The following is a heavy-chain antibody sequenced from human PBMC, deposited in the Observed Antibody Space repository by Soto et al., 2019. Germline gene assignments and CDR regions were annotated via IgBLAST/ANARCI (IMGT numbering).Heavy chain of an antibody. V-gene: IGHV1-69*13. CDR3: AITSNTGTPATHFDY. CDR1: GGTFSSYA. CDR2: IIPIFGTA. D-gene: IGHD4-17*01. J-gene: IGHJ4*01. Sequence: SSVKPSCKSSGGTFSSYAMSWVRQAPGQRLEWMGGIIPIFGTANYAQKFQGRVTITADESTSTAYMELSSLRSEDTAVYYCAITSNTGTPATHFDYWGQGTLVTVSS.